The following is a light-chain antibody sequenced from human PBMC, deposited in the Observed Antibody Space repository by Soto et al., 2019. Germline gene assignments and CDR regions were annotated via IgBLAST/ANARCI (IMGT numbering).Light chain of an antibody. J-gene: IGKJ1*01. V-gene: IGKV2-28*01. CDR2: LGS. CDR1: QSLLHSNGYNY. CDR3: MQPLQSWT. Sequence: DIVMTQSPLSLPVTPGEPASISCRSSQSLLHSNGYNYLDWYLQTPGRDPXVLIYLGSNRASGVPDRFSGSGSGTDFTLKISRVEAEDVGVYYCMQPLQSWTFGQGTKVDIK.